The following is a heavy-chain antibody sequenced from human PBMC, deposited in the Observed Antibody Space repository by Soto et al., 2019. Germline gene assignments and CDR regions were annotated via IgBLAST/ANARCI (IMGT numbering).Heavy chain of an antibody. J-gene: IGHJ6*02. CDR3: ARGEDCDSSSGTDENSGSFNGMDV. CDR1: AFTFSAYT. CDR2: ISSSSSYI. Sequence: PGASLRLSCAPSAFTFSAYTMNLVRQAPGRGLEWVSSISSSSSYIYYADSVKGRFTISSDNAKNSPYVQMNRLSATHTAVYYWARGEDCDSSSGTDENSGSFNGMDVWGQGTTVTSP. D-gene: IGHD2-2*01. V-gene: IGHV3-21*01.